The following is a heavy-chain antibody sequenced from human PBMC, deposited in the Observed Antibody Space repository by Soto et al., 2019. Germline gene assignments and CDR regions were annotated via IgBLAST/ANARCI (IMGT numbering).Heavy chain of an antibody. CDR1: GGTFSSYA. D-gene: IGHD4-17*01. V-gene: IGHV1-69*13. Sequence: SVKVSCKASGGTFSSYAISWVRQAPGQGLEWMGGIIPIFGTANYAQKFQGRVTITADESTSTAYMELSSLRSEDTAVYYCARRYGGNPYYYYYYGMDVWGQGTTVTVSS. J-gene: IGHJ6*02. CDR2: IIPIFGTA. CDR3: ARRYGGNPYYYYYYGMDV.